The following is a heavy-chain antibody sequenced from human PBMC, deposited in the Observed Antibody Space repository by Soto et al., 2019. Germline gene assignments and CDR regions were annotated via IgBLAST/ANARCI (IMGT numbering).Heavy chain of an antibody. J-gene: IGHJ6*02. V-gene: IGHV1-18*01. D-gene: IGHD6-19*01. CDR3: ARDGGGWYGGYYYYGMDV. CDR1: GYTFTSYG. CDR2: ISAYNGNT. Sequence: QVQLVQSGAEVKKPGASVKVSCKASGYTFTSYGISWVRQAPGQGLEWMGWISAYNGNTNYAQKLQGRVTMTTDTSTSTAYMEVRSLRSDDTAVYYCARDGGGWYGGYYYYGMDVWGQGTTVTVSS.